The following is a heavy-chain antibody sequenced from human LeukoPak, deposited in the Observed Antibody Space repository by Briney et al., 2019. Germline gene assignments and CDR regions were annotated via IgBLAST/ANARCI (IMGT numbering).Heavy chain of an antibody. Sequence: GASVKVSCKASGYTFTGYYMHWVRQAPGKGLDWMEWINPNSGGTNYAQKFQGRVTMTRDTSISTAYMELSRLRSDDTAVYYCARDRSVAGTVALADWGQGTLVTVSS. V-gene: IGHV1-2*02. J-gene: IGHJ4*02. CDR3: ARDRSVAGTVALAD. D-gene: IGHD6-19*01. CDR1: GYTFTGYY. CDR2: INPNSGGT.